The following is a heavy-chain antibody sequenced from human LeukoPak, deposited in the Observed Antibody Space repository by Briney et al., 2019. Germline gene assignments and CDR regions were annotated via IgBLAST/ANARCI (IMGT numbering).Heavy chain of an antibody. CDR1: GGTFSSYA. D-gene: IGHD3-22*01. Sequence: SVKVSCRASGGTFSSYAISWVRQAPGQGLEWMGGIIPIFGTANYAQKFQGRVTITADESTSTAYMELSSLRSEDTAVYYCASAEYYYDSSGSLAFDYWGQGTLVTVSS. CDR3: ASAEYYYDSSGSLAFDY. CDR2: IIPIFGTA. J-gene: IGHJ4*02. V-gene: IGHV1-69*13.